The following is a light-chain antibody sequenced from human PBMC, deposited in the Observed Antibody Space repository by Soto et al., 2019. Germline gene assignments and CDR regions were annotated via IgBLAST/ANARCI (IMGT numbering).Light chain of an antibody. CDR3: QQYYNWPPFT. Sequence: EIVLTQSPDTLPLSPGERVTLSCRPSQSVTRGSLAWYQQKPGQAPRLLIYDASSRASGISDRFSGSGSGTAFTLTISSLQSEDFANYYCQQYYNWPPFTFGQGTKVDN. CDR2: DAS. V-gene: IGKV3D-15*01. J-gene: IGKJ3*01. CDR1: QSVTRGS.